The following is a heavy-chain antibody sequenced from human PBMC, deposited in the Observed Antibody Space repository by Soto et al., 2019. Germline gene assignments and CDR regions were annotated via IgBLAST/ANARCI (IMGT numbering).Heavy chain of an antibody. J-gene: IGHJ4*02. Sequence: ASVKVSCKASGYTFTGYYIHWVRQAPGQGLEWMGWISAYNGNTNYAQMLQGRVTMTTDTSTNTAYMELRSLRSDDTAVYYCARDAPPADYWGQGTLVTVSS. CDR3: ARDAPPADY. CDR2: ISAYNGNT. CDR1: GYTFTGYY. V-gene: IGHV1-18*04.